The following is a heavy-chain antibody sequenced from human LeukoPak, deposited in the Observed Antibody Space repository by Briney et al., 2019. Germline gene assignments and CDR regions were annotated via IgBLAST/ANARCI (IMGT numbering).Heavy chain of an antibody. CDR3: AKDLFGSGSYEC. Sequence: GGSLRLSCAASGFSFSTADMHWVRQAPGKGLEWVAFLRSGGNDKYYAGSVKGRFTISRDNSKNTLSLQMNSLRAEDTAVYYCAKDLFGSGSYECWGQGTLVTVSS. V-gene: IGHV3-30*02. J-gene: IGHJ4*02. CDR1: GFSFSTAD. D-gene: IGHD3-10*01. CDR2: LRSGGNDK.